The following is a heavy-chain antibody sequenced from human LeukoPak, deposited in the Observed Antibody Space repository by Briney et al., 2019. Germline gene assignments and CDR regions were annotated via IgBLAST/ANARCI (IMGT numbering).Heavy chain of an antibody. CDR3: AIPDGYNWVFDY. Sequence: PGGSLRLSCAASGFTFSSYAMSWVRQAPGKGLEGVSAISGSGGSTYYADSVKGRFTISRDNSKNTLYLQMNSLRAEDTAVYYCAIPDGYNWVFDYWGQGTLVPVSS. CDR1: GFTFSSYA. V-gene: IGHV3-23*01. CDR2: ISGSGGST. J-gene: IGHJ4*02. D-gene: IGHD5-24*01.